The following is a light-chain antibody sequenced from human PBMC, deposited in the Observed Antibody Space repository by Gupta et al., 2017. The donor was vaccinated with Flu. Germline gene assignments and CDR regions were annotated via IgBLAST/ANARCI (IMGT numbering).Light chain of an antibody. J-gene: IGKJ2*01. CDR2: AAS. Sequence: AIRMTQSPSSFSASTGDRVTITCRASQGISSYLALYQQKPGKAPKLLIYAASTLQSGVPSRFSGSGSGKDFTITISCLQSEDFATYYCQQYYSYLYTFGQGTKLEIK. V-gene: IGKV1-8*01. CDR3: QQYYSYLYT. CDR1: QGISSY.